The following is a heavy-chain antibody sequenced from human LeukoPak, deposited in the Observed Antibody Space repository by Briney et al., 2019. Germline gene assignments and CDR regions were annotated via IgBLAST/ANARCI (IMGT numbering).Heavy chain of an antibody. V-gene: IGHV3-23*01. J-gene: IGHJ4*02. CDR2: ISGSGGST. CDR1: GFTFRSYH. D-gene: IGHD3-9*01. Sequence: GGSLRLSCAASGFTFRSYHMGWVRQAPGKGLEWVSAISGSGGSTYYADSVKGRFTISRDNSKNTLYLQMNSLRAEDTAVYYCAKDRYDILTGYLPFDYWGQGTLVTVSS. CDR3: AKDRYDILTGYLPFDY.